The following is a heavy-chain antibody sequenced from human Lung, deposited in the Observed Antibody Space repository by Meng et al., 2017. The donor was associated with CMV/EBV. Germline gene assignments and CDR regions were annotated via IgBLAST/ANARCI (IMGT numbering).Heavy chain of an antibody. V-gene: IGHV5-51*01. Sequence: GEXXKISCKTSGYTFASHWIGWVRQLPGEDLEWMGMIHCGDSRTIYSPLFQGQVTISVDKSLNTAYLQWNSLQASDTAMYYCARRYDASWFGYWGQGTLVTGAS. CDR2: IHCGDSRT. J-gene: IGHJ4*02. CDR3: ARRYDASWFGY. D-gene: IGHD2-2*01. CDR1: GYTFASHW.